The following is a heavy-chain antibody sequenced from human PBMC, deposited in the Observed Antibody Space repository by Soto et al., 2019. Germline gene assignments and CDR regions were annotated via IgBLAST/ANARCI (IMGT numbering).Heavy chain of an antibody. V-gene: IGHV4-34*01. Sequence: PSETLSLTCAVYGGSFSGYYWSWIRQPPGKGLEGIGEINHSGSTNYNPSLKSRVTISVDTSKNQFSLKLSSVTAADTAVYYCARARYYDFWSGYPAYYYYMDVWGKGTTVPVSS. CDR3: ARARYYDFWSGYPAYYYYMDV. D-gene: IGHD3-3*01. J-gene: IGHJ6*03. CDR1: GGSFSGYY. CDR2: INHSGST.